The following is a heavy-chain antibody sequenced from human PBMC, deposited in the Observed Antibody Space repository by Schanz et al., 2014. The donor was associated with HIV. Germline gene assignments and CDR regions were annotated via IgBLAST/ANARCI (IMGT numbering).Heavy chain of an antibody. CDR2: IWYDGTKI. J-gene: IGHJ3*02. D-gene: IGHD3-10*01. CDR3: ARENPLYYYLHGGPFDI. CDR1: GFTFRNFG. V-gene: IGHV3-33*01. Sequence: QEQLVESGGGVVQPGKSLRLSCAVSGFTFRNFGMHWVRQAPGKGLEWVAVIWYDGTKIDYADSVKGRFTISRDNSKNTLYLQMNSLRAEDTAVYYCARENPLYYYLHGGPFDIWGQGTMVTVSS.